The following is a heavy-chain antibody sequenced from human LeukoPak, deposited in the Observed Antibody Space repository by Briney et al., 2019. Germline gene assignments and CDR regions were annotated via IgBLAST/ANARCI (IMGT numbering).Heavy chain of an antibody. Sequence: SETLSLTCTVSGDFITASYWSWIRQPPGKGLEWIGYVDHTGSTNFNPSLNGRVSISRDTTKNLFSLRLRSVTAADTAVYFCARGRVSSSTWYSTYYYYFYMDVWGKGTTVTVSS. D-gene: IGHD1-1*01. J-gene: IGHJ6*03. CDR2: VDHTGST. V-gene: IGHV4-59*01. CDR3: ARGRVSSSTWYSTYYYYFYMDV. CDR1: GDFITASY.